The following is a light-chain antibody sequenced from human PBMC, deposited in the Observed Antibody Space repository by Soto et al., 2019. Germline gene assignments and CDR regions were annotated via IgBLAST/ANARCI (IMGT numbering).Light chain of an antibody. V-gene: IGKV4-1*01. CDR1: QSLLSSSTRKTY. J-gene: IGKJ1*01. Sequence: IVVTQSPDSLAVSLGERATINCRSSQSLLSSSTRKTYLAWYQQRVGQPPKLLIYWTSTRQSGVHDRFSGRGSGTDFTLTIDGLQAEDVAVYFCQQYHSFPWTFGQGTKVEI. CDR3: QQYHSFPWT. CDR2: WTS.